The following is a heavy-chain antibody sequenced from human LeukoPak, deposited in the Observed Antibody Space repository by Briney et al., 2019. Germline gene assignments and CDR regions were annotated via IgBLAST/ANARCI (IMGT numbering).Heavy chain of an antibody. CDR3: ARETSQKGAHYMDV. J-gene: IGHJ6*03. Sequence: PSETLSLTCTVSGGSIRSYYWSWIRQPPGKGLEWIGYISYIGSTNYNPSLRSRVTISVDTSKNQFSLKLSSVTAADTAVYYCARETSQKGAHYMDVWGKGTTVTISS. CDR1: GGSIRSYY. CDR2: ISYIGST. V-gene: IGHV4-59*01. D-gene: IGHD3-16*01.